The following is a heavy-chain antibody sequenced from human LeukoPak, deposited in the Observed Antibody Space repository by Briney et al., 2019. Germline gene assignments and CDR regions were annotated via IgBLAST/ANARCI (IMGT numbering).Heavy chain of an antibody. CDR2: LSGSGGST. J-gene: IGHJ4*02. CDR3: AKGFCSTTSCSYFDS. CDR1: GFTSSDYY. V-gene: IGHV3-23*01. Sequence: GSLRPSCAASGFTSSDYYMSWIRQAPGKGLEWVSILSGSGGSTYYADSVKGRFTISRDNSRNTLYLQMNSPRAEDTAVYYCAKGFCSTTSCSYFDSWGQGTLVTVSS. D-gene: IGHD2-2*01.